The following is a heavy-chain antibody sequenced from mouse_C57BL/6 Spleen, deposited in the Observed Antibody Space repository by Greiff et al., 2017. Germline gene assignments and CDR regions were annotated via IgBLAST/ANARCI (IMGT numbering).Heavy chain of an antibody. V-gene: IGHV5-4*03. CDR2: ISDGGSYT. D-gene: IGHD2-1*01. J-gene: IGHJ3*01. CDR3: ASEAYGNYELAWFAY. Sequence: EVMLVESGGGLVKPGGSLKLSCAASGFTFSSYAMSWVRQTPEKRLEWVATISDGGSYTYYPDNVKGRFTISRDNAKNNLYLQMSHLKSEDTAMYYCASEAYGNYELAWFAYWGQGTLVTVSA. CDR1: GFTFSSYA.